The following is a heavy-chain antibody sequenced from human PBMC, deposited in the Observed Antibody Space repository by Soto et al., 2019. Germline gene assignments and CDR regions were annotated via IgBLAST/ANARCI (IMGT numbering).Heavy chain of an antibody. J-gene: IGHJ6*03. CDR2: ISSSSSYI. CDR1: GFTFSSYS. D-gene: IGHD3-3*01. CDR3: ARDVEWKGYMDV. V-gene: IGHV3-21*01. Sequence: PGGSLRLSCAASGFTFSSYSMNWVRQAPGKGLEWVSSISSSSSYIYYADSVKGRFTISRDNAKNSLYLQMNSLRAEDTAVYYCARDVEWKGYMDVWGKGTTVTVSS.